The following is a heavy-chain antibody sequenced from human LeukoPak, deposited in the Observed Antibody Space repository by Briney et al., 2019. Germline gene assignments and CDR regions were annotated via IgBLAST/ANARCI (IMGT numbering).Heavy chain of an antibody. CDR3: ARGSRVVTTNPGNWFDP. D-gene: IGHD2-21*02. J-gene: IGHJ5*02. CDR1: GGAISNYY. CDR2: IYTSGST. V-gene: IGHV4-4*07. Sequence: SETLSLTCTVSGGAISNYYWSWIRQPAGKGLEWIGRIYTSGSTNYNPSLKSRVTMSVDTSKNQFSLNINSVTAADTAVYVCARGSRVVTTNPGNWFDPWGQGTLVTVSS.